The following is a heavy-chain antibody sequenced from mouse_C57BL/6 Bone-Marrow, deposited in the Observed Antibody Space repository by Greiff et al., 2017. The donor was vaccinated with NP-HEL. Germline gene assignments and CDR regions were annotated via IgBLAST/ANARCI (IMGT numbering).Heavy chain of an antibody. CDR3: ARRGPTVFDY. CDR2: IYPRSGNT. CDR1: GYTFTSYG. Sequence: VQLVESGAELARPGASVKLSCKASGYTFTSYGISWVKQRTGQGLEWIGEIYPRSGNTYYNEKFKGKATLTADKSSSTAYMELRSLTSEDSAVYFCARRGPTVFDYWGQGTTLTVSS. D-gene: IGHD1-1*01. J-gene: IGHJ2*01. V-gene: IGHV1-81*01.